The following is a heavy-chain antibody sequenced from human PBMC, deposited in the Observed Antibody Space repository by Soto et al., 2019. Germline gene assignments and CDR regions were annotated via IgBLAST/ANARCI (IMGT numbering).Heavy chain of an antibody. D-gene: IGHD2-2*01. V-gene: IGHV4-39*01. J-gene: IGHJ5*02. Sequence: PSETLSLTCTVSGGSISSSSYYWGWIRQPPGKGLEWIGSIYYSGSTYYNPSLKSRVTISVDTSKNQFSLKLSSVTAADTAVYYCARHKIVVVPHNWFDPWGQGTLVTVSS. CDR3: ARHKIVVVPHNWFDP. CDR1: GGSISSSSYY. CDR2: IYYSGST.